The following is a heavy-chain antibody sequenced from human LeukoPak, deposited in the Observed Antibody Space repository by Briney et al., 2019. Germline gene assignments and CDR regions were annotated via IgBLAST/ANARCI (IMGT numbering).Heavy chain of an antibody. CDR2: IYTSGST. CDR1: GGSTSSYY. CDR3: ARAAYYDSSGYLDY. V-gene: IGHV4-4*07. Sequence: SETLSLTCTVSGGSTSSYYWSWIRQPAGKGLEWIGRIYTSGSTNYNPSLKSRVTMSVDTSKNQFSLKLSSVTAADTAVYYCARAAYYDSSGYLDYWGQGTLVTVSS. J-gene: IGHJ4*02. D-gene: IGHD3-22*01.